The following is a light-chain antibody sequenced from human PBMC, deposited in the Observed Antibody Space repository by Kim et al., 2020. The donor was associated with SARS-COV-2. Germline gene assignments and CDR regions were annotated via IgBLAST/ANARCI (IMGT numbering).Light chain of an antibody. CDR1: QSVSSS. J-gene: IGKJ4*01. Sequence: EIVMTQSPATLSVSPGERATLSCRASQSVSSSLAWYQQKPGQAPRLLIYGASTRATGIPARFSGSGSGTEFTLTISSLQSEDFAVYYCHQYNNWPLTFGGGTEVEI. V-gene: IGKV3-15*01. CDR2: GAS. CDR3: HQYNNWPLT.